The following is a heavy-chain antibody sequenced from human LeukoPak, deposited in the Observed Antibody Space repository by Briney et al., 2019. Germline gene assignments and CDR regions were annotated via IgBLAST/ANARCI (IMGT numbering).Heavy chain of an antibody. CDR3: ARGDNWLFDC. CDR1: GGSISGSSYF. V-gene: IGHV4-39*07. Sequence: SETLSLTCTVSGGSISGSSYFWGWIRQPPGKGLEWIGSIYYSGSTYYNPSLKSRVTMSVDKSKNQFSLNLSSVTAADTAVYYCARGDNWLFDCWGQGTLVTVSS. J-gene: IGHJ4*02. D-gene: IGHD1-20*01. CDR2: IYYSGST.